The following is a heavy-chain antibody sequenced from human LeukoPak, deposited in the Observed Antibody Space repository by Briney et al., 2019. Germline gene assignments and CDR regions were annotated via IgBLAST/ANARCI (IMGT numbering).Heavy chain of an antibody. V-gene: IGHV4-34*01. J-gene: IGHJ4*02. CDR1: GGSFSGYY. Sequence: PSETLSLTCAVYGGSFSGYYWSWIRQPPGKGLEWIGEINHSGSTNYNPSLKSRVTISVDTSKNQFSLKLSSVTAADTAVYYCARVSSGWYLSYFDYWGQGTLVTVSS. D-gene: IGHD6-19*01. CDR2: INHSGST. CDR3: ARVSSGWYLSYFDY.